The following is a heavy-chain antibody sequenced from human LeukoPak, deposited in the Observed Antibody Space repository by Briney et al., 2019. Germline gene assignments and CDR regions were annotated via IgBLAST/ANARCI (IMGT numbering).Heavy chain of an antibody. CDR3: ARDSISSGSMDL. CDR1: GFAVSSNY. CDR2: IYSSGGT. V-gene: IGHV3-53*01. Sequence: SGGSLRLSCAASGFAVSSNYMSWVRQAPGKGLEWVSVIYSSGGTYYADSVRGRFTISRDNSKNTLYLQMNSVRIEDMALYYCARDSISSGSMDLWGQGTLVTVS. D-gene: IGHD3-22*01. J-gene: IGHJ4*02.